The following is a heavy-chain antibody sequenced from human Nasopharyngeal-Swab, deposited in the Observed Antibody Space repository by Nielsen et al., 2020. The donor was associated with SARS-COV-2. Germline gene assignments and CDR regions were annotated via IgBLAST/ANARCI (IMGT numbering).Heavy chain of an antibody. Sequence: GSLRLSCTVSGGSISSYYWSWIRQLPGKGLEWIGYIYYSGSTNYNPSLKSRVTISVDTSKNQFSLKLSSVTAADTAVYYCARGERRAARPPGGYFDYWGQGTLVTVSS. CDR2: IYYSGST. J-gene: IGHJ4*02. V-gene: IGHV4-59*01. CDR1: GGSISSYY. CDR3: ARGERRAARPPGGYFDY. D-gene: IGHD6-6*01.